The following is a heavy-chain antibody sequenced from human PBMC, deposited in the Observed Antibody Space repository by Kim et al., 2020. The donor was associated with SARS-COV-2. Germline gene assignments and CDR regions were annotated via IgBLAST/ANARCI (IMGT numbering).Heavy chain of an antibody. CDR2: IYYSGST. D-gene: IGHD6-13*01. CDR1: GGSISSYY. Sequence: SETLSLTCTVSGGSISSYYWSWIRQPPGKGLEWIGSIYYSGSTNYNPSLKSRVTISVDTSKNQFSLMLSSVTAADTAVYYCARLISSSATIWYYYYYGLDVWGQGTTVTVSS. J-gene: IGHJ6*02. V-gene: IGHV4-59*08. CDR3: ARLISSSATIWYYYYYGLDV.